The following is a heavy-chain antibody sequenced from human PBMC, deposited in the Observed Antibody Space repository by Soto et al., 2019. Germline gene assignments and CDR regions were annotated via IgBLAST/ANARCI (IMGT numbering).Heavy chain of an antibody. J-gene: IGHJ4*02. CDR3: AKEFYDGGGYWHS. CDR2: ITSSGSEV. CDR1: GGRLIVTA. V-gene: IGHV3-23*01. Sequence: PKRALKGTSVAPGGRLIVTAKNWVRQAPGKWLEYVSSITSSGSEVFHAASVKGRFTMSRDNSKNMLYLQMNSLRAEDTAVYYCAKEFYDGGGYWHSWAQGSVVTLSS. D-gene: IGHD6-19*01.